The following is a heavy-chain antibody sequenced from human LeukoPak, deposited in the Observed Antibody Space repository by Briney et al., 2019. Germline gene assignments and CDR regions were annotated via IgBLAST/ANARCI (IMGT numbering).Heavy chain of an antibody. J-gene: IGHJ4*02. CDR2: ISYDGSNK. CDR3: AKEGGDDYGDYGDLWYYY. Sequence: GGSLRLSCAASGFTFSSYGMHWVRQAPGKGLEWVAVISYDGSNKYYADSVKGRFTISRDNSKNTLYLQMNSLRAEDTAVYYYAKEGGDDYGDYGDLWYYYWGQGTLVTVSS. V-gene: IGHV3-30*18. CDR1: GFTFSSYG. D-gene: IGHD4-17*01.